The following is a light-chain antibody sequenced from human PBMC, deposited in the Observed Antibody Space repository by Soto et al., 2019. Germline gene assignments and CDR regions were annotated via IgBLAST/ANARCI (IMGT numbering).Light chain of an antibody. CDR2: DAS. V-gene: IGKV1-5*01. Sequence: DIQMTQSPSSLSASVGDSVTITCRASQTISSWLAWYQQKAGKAPKLLIYDASTLESGVPSRFSGSGSGTEFTLTITSLQPDDFATYYCQQHNTYPETFGQGTKVDIK. CDR3: QQHNTYPET. CDR1: QTISSW. J-gene: IGKJ1*01.